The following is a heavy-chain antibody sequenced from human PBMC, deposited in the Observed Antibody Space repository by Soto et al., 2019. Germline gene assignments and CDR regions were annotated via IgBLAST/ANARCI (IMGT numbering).Heavy chain of an antibody. CDR1: GFTFIDYA. V-gene: IGHV3-23*01. D-gene: IGHD3-10*01. Sequence: EVQLLDSGGGLVQPGGSLRLSCAASGFTFIDYAMSWVRQAPGKGLEWVATISTVGHSTFSSDSVNGRFTISRDNSKNTLYLQMNSLRVEDTAFYFCAKAGSIGGLLDSCGRGTLVTVS. J-gene: IGHJ4*02. CDR3: AKAGSIGGLLDS. CDR2: ISTVGHST.